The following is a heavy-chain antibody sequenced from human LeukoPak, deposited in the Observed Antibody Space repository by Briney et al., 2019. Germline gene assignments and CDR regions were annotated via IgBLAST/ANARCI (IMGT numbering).Heavy chain of an antibody. CDR3: ARSGTPYGSGSYYNGPFDY. CDR2: IYYSGST. D-gene: IGHD3-10*01. Sequence: PSETLSLTCTVSGGSISSYYWSWIRQPPGKGLEWIGYIYYSGSTYYNPSLKSRVTISVDTSKNQFSLKLSSVTAADTAVYYCARSGTPYGSGSYYNGPFDYWGQGTLVTVSS. V-gene: IGHV4-59*06. CDR1: GGSISSYY. J-gene: IGHJ4*02.